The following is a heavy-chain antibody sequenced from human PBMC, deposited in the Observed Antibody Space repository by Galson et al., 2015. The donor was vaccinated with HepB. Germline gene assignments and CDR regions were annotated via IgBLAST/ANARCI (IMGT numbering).Heavy chain of an antibody. CDR2: INWNSGTI. J-gene: IGHJ4*02. Sequence: SLRLSCAASGFTFDDYGMHWVRQAPGKGLEWVSGINWNSGTIGYADSVKGRFTISRDNAKNSLYLQMNSLRAEDTALYYCAKEGAAAFDYWGQGTLVTVSS. CDR3: AKEGAAAFDY. CDR1: GFTFDDYG. V-gene: IGHV3-9*01. D-gene: IGHD6-13*01.